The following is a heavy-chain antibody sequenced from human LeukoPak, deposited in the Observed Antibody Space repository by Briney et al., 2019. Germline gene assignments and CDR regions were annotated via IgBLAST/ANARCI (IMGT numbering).Heavy chain of an antibody. CDR3: ARGPMRSWFDP. J-gene: IGHJ5*02. CDR1: GGSFSGYY. Sequence: SETLSLTCAVYGGSFSGYYWSWIRQPPGKGLEWIGEINHSGSTNYNPSLKSRVTVSVDTSKNQFSLKLTSVTAADTAVYYCARGPMRSWFDPWGQGTLVTVSS. CDR2: INHSGST. V-gene: IGHV4-34*01.